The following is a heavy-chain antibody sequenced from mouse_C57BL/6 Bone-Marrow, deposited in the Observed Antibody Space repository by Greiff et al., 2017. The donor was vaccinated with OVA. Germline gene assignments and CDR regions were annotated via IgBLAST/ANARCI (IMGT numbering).Heavy chain of an antibody. D-gene: IGHD2-4*01. CDR2: IDPEDGDT. CDR3: TMDYDGGEYYFDY. J-gene: IGHJ2*01. CDR1: GFNIKDYY. Sequence: VQLQQSGAELVRPGASVKLSCTASGFNIKDYYMHWVKQRPEQGLEWIGRIDPEDGDTEYAPKFQGKATMTADTSSNTAYLQLSSLTSEDTAVYYCTMDYDGGEYYFDYWGQGTTLTVSS. V-gene: IGHV14-1*01.